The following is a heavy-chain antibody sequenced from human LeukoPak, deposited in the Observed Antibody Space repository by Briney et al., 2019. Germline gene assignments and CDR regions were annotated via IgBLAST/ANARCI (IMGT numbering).Heavy chain of an antibody. J-gene: IGHJ5*02. CDR2: INPNSGGT. V-gene: IGHV1-2*02. Sequence: ASVKVSCKASGYTFTGYYMHWVRQAPGQGLEWMGWINPNSGGTNYAQKFQGRVTMTRDTSISTAYMELSRLRSDDTAVYYCARDATYDFWSGRPGASQNWFDPWGQGTLVTVSS. CDR3: ARDATYDFWSGRPGASQNWFDP. D-gene: IGHD3-3*01. CDR1: GYTFTGYY.